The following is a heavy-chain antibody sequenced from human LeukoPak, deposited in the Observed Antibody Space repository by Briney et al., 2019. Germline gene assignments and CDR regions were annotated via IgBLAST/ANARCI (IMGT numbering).Heavy chain of an antibody. Sequence: GGSLRLSCAASGFTFSSYAMSWVRQAPGKGLEYVSAISSNGGSTYYANSVKGRFTISRDNSKNTLYLQMGSLRAEDMAVYYCARGPFLWFGDAEDYFDYWGQGTLVTVSS. CDR2: ISSNGGST. V-gene: IGHV3-64*01. CDR1: GFTFSSYA. D-gene: IGHD3-10*01. CDR3: ARGPFLWFGDAEDYFDY. J-gene: IGHJ4*02.